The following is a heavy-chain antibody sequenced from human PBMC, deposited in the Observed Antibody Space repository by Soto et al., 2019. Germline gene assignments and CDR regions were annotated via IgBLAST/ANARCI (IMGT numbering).Heavy chain of an antibody. CDR3: ERHIVVVNSSYGMDV. J-gene: IGHJ6*02. CDR2: IDPSDSYT. V-gene: IGHV5-10-1*01. Sequence: PGESLKISCKGSGYSFTSYWISWVRQMPGKGLEWMGRIDPSDSYTNYSPSFQGHVTISADKSISTAYLQWSSLKASDTAMYYCERHIVVVNSSYGMDVWGQGTTVTVSS. D-gene: IGHD2-21*01. CDR1: GYSFTSYW.